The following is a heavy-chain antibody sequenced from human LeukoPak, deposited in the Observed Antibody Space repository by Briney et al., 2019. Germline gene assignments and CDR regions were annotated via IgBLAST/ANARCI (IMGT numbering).Heavy chain of an antibody. D-gene: IGHD1-14*01. J-gene: IGHJ4*03. Sequence: SETLSLTCAVNSGSFSGYYWTWIRQPPGKGLEWIGEVNHRGSANYNPSLKSRVAISVDTSKNQFSLNLNSVTAADTAVYYCARPRDETTSHSDLHSWGHGTLVTVSS. V-gene: IGHV4-34*01. CDR2: VNHRGSA. CDR1: SGSFSGYY. CDR3: ARPRDETTSHSDLHS.